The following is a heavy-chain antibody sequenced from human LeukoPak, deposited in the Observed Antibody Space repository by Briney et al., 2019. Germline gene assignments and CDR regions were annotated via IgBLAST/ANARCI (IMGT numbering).Heavy chain of an antibody. CDR3: ATSESQTRFDY. Sequence: GESLKIFCKGSGYSFTTYWIGWVRQMPGKGLEWMGIIFPGDSETIYSPSFQGQVTISADKYISTAYLQWRSLKASDTAMYYCATSESQTRFDYWGQGTLVTASS. V-gene: IGHV5-51*01. D-gene: IGHD1/OR15-1a*01. CDR1: GYSFTTYW. CDR2: IFPGDSET. J-gene: IGHJ4*02.